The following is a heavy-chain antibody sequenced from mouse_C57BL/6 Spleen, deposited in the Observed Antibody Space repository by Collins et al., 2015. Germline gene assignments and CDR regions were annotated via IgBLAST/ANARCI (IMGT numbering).Heavy chain of an antibody. CDR2: ISSGSSTI. Sequence: DVQLVGGLGGGLVQPGGSRKLSCAASGFTFSSFGMHWVRQAPEKGLEWVAYISSGSSTIYYADTVKGRFTISRDNPKNTLFLQMTSLRSEDTAMYYCARSGGNYVLYAMDYWGQGTSVTVSS. J-gene: IGHJ4*01. CDR3: ARSGGNYVLYAMDY. CDR1: GFTFSSFG. D-gene: IGHD2-1*01. V-gene: IGHV5-17*02.